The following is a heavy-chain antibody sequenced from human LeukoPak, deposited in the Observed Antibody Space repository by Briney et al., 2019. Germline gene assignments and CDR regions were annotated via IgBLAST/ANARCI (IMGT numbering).Heavy chain of an antibody. Sequence: PGGSLRLSCAASGFTFSSYSMNWVRQAPGKGLEWVSSISSSSSYIYYADSVKGRFTISRDNAKNSLYLQMNSLRAEDTAVYYCAREQDSSGWYIHWYFDLWGRGTLVTVSS. CDR3: AREQDSSGWYIHWYFDL. V-gene: IGHV3-21*01. CDR2: ISSSSSYI. D-gene: IGHD6-19*01. CDR1: GFTFSSYS. J-gene: IGHJ2*01.